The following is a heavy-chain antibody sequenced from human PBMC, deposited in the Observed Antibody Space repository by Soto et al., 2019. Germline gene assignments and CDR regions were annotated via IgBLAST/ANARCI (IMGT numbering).Heavy chain of an antibody. D-gene: IGHD6-6*01. V-gene: IGHV1-3*01. Sequence: ASVEVSCKXSGYTFTSYPMHWVRQAPGQRLEWMGWINAGNGNTKYSQKFQGRVTITRDTSASTAYMELSSLRSEDTAVYYCARVNKYSSSWYYFDYWGQGTLVTVSS. CDR2: INAGNGNT. CDR1: GYTFTSYP. J-gene: IGHJ4*02. CDR3: ARVNKYSSSWYYFDY.